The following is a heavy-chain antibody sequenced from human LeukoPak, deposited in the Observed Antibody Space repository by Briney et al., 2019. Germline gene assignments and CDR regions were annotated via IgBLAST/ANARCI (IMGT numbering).Heavy chain of an antibody. CDR1: VGSFGGYY. Sequence: SETLSLTCAGYVGSFGGYYWSWIRQPPGKGLEWIGEINHNGGTSYNPSLKSRVTISVDTSENQFSLKLSSVTAADTAVYYCASGYYFDNWGQGTLVTVSS. CDR2: INHNGGT. J-gene: IGHJ4*02. CDR3: ASGYYFDN. V-gene: IGHV4-34*01.